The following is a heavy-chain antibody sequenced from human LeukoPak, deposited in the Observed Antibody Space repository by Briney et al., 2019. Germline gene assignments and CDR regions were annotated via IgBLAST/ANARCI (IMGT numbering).Heavy chain of an antibody. V-gene: IGHV3-30*18. CDR2: ISYDGSNK. J-gene: IGHJ4*02. D-gene: IGHD6-19*01. CDR1: GFTFRSYG. Sequence: GGSLRLSCAASGFTFRSYGMHWVRQAPGKGLEWVAVISYDGSNKYYADSVKGRFTISRGNSKNTLYLQMNSLRAEDTAVYYCAKDSTAVAGVFDYWGQGTLVTVSS. CDR3: AKDSTAVAGVFDY.